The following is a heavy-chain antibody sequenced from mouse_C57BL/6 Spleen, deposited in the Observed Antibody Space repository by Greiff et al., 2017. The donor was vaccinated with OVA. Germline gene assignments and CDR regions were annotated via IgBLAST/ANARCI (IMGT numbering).Heavy chain of an antibody. CDR1: GFNIKNTY. CDR3: ARTHPDYYGSSYVGDYYAMDY. Sequence: EVKVEESVAELVRPGASVKLSCTASGFNIKNTYMHWVKQRPEQGLEWIGRIDPANGNTKYAPKFQGKATITADTSSNTAYLQLSSLTSEDTAIYYCARTHPDYYGSSYVGDYYAMDYWGQGTSVTVSS. J-gene: IGHJ4*01. V-gene: IGHV14-3*01. D-gene: IGHD1-1*01. CDR2: IDPANGNT.